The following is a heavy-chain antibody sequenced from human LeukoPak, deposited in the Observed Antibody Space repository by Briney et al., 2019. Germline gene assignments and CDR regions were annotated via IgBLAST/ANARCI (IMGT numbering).Heavy chain of an antibody. CDR3: ARVPAPYYYYYMDV. D-gene: IGHD2-2*01. J-gene: IGHJ6*03. Sequence: ETLSLTCAVYGGSFSGYYWSWIRQPPGKGLEWIGEINHSGSTNYNPSLKSRVTISVDTSKNQFSLKLSSVTAADTAVYYCARVPAPYYYYYMDVWGKGTTVTVSS. CDR1: GGSFSGYY. CDR2: INHSGST. V-gene: IGHV4-34*01.